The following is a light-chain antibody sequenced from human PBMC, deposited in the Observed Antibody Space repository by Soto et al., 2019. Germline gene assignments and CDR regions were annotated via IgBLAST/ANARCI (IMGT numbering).Light chain of an antibody. V-gene: IGKV4-1*01. CDR1: QSVLYSSNNKNY. J-gene: IGKJ4*01. CDR2: WAS. CDR3: RENCSTSLT. Sequence: DIVMTQSPDSLAVSLGERATINCKSSQSVLYSSNNKNYLAWYQQKPGQPPKLLIYWASTRESGVPDQFSGSGSGTDLTLTISSLKAEDVALCYCRENCSTSLTFGGGTKVEIK.